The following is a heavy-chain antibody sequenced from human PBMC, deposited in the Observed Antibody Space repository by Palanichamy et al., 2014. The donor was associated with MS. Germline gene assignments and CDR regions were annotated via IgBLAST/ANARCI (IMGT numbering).Heavy chain of an antibody. J-gene: IGHJ4*02. D-gene: IGHD2-15*01. Sequence: QVQLQQWGAGLLKPSETLSLTCAVYGGSFSGYRWSWIRQPPGKGLEWIGEIDPSGSTKYNPKYNPSLKSRVTISVDMSKKQFSLKLTSVTAADTAVYYRATQSHVVLGDSWGQGTLVTVSP. CDR2: IDPSGSTKYNP. CDR3: ATQSHVVLGDS. CDR1: GGSFSGYR. V-gene: IGHV4-34*01.